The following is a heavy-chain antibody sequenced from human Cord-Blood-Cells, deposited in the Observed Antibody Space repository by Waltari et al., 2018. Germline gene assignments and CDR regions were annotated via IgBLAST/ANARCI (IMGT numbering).Heavy chain of an antibody. D-gene: IGHD1-26*01. Sequence: QLQLQESGPGLVKPSETLSLTCTVSGGSISSSSYYWGWIRQPPGKGLEWIGSIYYSGSTYYYPSLKSRVTISVDTSKNQFSLKLSSVTAADTAVYYCARSRRRSGSYNWFDPWGQGTLVTVSS. CDR1: GGSISSSSYY. CDR3: ARSRRRSGSYNWFDP. J-gene: IGHJ5*02. CDR2: IYYSGST. V-gene: IGHV4-39*01.